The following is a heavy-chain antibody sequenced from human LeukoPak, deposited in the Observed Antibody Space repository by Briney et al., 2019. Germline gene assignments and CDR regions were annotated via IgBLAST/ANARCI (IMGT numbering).Heavy chain of an antibody. CDR3: ARRQYSYGSSLDY. Sequence: GESLKISCKGSGYSFTNYWISWVRQMPGKGLEWMGRIDPSDSYTNYSPSFEGHVTISADNSITTASLQWSRLKASDTAIYYCARRQYSYGSSLDYWGQGTLVTVSS. CDR2: IDPSDSYT. J-gene: IGHJ4*02. V-gene: IGHV5-10-1*01. D-gene: IGHD3-10*01. CDR1: GYSFTNYW.